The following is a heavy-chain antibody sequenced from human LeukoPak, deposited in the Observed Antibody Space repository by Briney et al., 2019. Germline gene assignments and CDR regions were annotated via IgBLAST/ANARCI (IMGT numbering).Heavy chain of an antibody. J-gene: IGHJ5*02. CDR2: IYYSGST. CDR3: ARRGICSSTSCYGNWFDP. CDR1: GGSISSSSYY. Sequence: SETLSLTCTVSGGSISSSSYYWSWMRQPPGKGLEWIGYIYYSGSTNYNPSLKSRVTISVDTSKNQFSLKLSSVTAADTAVYYCARRGICSSTSCYGNWFDPWGQGTLVTASS. D-gene: IGHD2-2*01. V-gene: IGHV4-61*01.